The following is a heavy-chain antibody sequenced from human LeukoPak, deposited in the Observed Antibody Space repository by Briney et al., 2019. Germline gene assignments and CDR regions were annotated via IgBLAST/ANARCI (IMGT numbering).Heavy chain of an antibody. J-gene: IGHJ6*02. D-gene: IGHD3-16*01. Sequence: ASVKVSCKASGGTFSSYAISWVRQAPGQGLEWMGRIIPIFGIANYAQKFQGRVTITADKSTSTAYMELSSLRSEDTAVYYCARDACLEGESHYGMDVWGQGTTVTVSS. CDR1: GGTFSSYA. V-gene: IGHV1-69*04. CDR2: IIPIFGIA. CDR3: ARDACLEGESHYGMDV.